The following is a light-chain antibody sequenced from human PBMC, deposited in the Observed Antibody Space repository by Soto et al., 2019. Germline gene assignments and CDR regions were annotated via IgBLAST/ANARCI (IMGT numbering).Light chain of an antibody. V-gene: IGKV3-20*01. CDR3: QQYGSSPTWT. J-gene: IGKJ1*01. Sequence: EIALRQSPGTLSLSPGERATLSCRASQSVSSSYLAWYQQKPGQAPRLLIYGASSRATGIPDRFSGSGSGTDFTLTISRLEPEDFAVYYCQQYGSSPTWTFGQGTNVDIK. CDR1: QSVSSSY. CDR2: GAS.